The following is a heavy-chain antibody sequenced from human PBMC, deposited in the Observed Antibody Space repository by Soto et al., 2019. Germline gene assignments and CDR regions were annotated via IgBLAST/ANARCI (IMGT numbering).Heavy chain of an antibody. V-gene: IGHV1-2*04. Sequence: ASVKFSCKASGYSFTDYHIHWVRQAPGQGLEWLGRINPKSGGTSTAQKFQGWVTMTRDRSISTVYMELTRLRSDDTAVYFCARGHSTDCSNGVCSFFYNHEMDVWGQGTTVTVSS. CDR3: ARGHSTDCSNGVCSFFYNHEMDV. D-gene: IGHD2-8*01. CDR2: INPKSGGT. CDR1: GYSFTDYH. J-gene: IGHJ6*02.